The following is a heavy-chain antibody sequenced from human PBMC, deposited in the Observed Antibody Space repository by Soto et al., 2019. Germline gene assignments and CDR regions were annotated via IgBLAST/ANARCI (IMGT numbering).Heavy chain of an antibody. CDR3: ARDPHGTYYYGMDV. Sequence: GGSLRLSCAASGFTFSSYAMHWVRQAPGKGLEWVAVISYDGSNKYYADSVKGRFTISRDNSKNTLYLQMNSLRAEDTAVYYCARDPHGTYYYGMDVWGQGTTVTVSS. V-gene: IGHV3-30-3*01. CDR1: GFTFSSYA. D-gene: IGHD7-27*01. J-gene: IGHJ6*02. CDR2: ISYDGSNK.